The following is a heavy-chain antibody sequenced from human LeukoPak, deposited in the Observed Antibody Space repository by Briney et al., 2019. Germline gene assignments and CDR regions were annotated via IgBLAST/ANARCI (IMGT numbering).Heavy chain of an antibody. J-gene: IGHJ4*02. CDR1: VFTVSSNY. V-gene: IGHV3-53*01. CDR3: ARPPQGYSSGWYYFDY. D-gene: IGHD6-19*01. Sequence: GGSLRLSCAASVFTVSSNYMSWVRQAPGKGVEWVSVIYSGGSTYYADSVKGRFTISRDNSKNTLYLQMNSLRAEDTAVYYCARPPQGYSSGWYYFDYWGQGTLVTVSS. CDR2: IYSGGST.